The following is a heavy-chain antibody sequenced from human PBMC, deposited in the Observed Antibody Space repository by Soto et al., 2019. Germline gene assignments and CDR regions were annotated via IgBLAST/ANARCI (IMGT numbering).Heavy chain of an antibody. Sequence: TSETLSLTCTVSGGSISSGGYYWSWIRQHPGKGLEWIGYIYYSGSTYYNPSLKSRVTISVDTSKNQFSLKLSSVTAADTAEYYCARAEVAAAGIDYWGQGTLVTVSS. J-gene: IGHJ4*02. CDR2: IYYSGST. CDR1: GGSISSGGYY. V-gene: IGHV4-31*03. CDR3: ARAEVAAAGIDY. D-gene: IGHD6-13*01.